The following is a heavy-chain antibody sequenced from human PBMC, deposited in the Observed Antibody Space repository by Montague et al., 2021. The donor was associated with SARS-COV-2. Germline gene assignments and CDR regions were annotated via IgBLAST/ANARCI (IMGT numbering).Heavy chain of an antibody. Sequence: PALVKPTQSVTQPRRISDDHTTELQLPLSLICHSPGKTIKWLALINWHDEKYYSTSLKARLTISKDTSKNQVVLTMTNMDPLDTATYYCARTPHGDYSALFDYWCQGILVTVSP. CDR3: ARTPHGDYSALFDY. V-gene: IGHV2-70*01. CDR1: DDHTTELQLP. CDR2: INWHDEK. D-gene: IGHD4-17*01. J-gene: IGHJ4*02.